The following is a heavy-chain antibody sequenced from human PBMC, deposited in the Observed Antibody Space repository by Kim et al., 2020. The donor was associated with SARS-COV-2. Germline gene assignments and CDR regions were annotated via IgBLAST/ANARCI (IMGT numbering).Heavy chain of an antibody. CDR3: ARLSLRYYYYGMDV. J-gene: IGHJ6*02. CDR2: ISAYNGNT. V-gene: IGHV1-18*04. D-gene: IGHD4-17*01. Sequence: ASVKVSCKASGYTFTSYGISWVRQAPGQGLEWMGWISAYNGNTNYAQKLQGRVTMTTDTPTSTAYMELRSLRSDDTAVYYCARLSLRYYYYGMDVWGQGTTVTVSS. CDR1: GYTFTSYG.